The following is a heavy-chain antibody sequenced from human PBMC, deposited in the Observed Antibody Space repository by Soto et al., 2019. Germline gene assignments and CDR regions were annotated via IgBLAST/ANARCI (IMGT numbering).Heavy chain of an antibody. D-gene: IGHD2-15*01. Sequence: PGESLKLSCKGSGYSFSTYWIAWVRQMPGKGLEWMGIIYPGDSDTRYSPSFQGQVTISADKSISSAYLQWSSLKASDTAIYYCARPAGSHYYYYGMDVWGQGTTVTVSS. V-gene: IGHV5-51*01. CDR3: ARPAGSHYYYYGMDV. CDR1: GYSFSTYW. J-gene: IGHJ6*02. CDR2: IYPGDSDT.